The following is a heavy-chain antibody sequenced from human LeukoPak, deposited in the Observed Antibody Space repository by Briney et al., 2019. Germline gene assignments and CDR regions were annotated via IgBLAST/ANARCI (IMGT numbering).Heavy chain of an antibody. CDR1: GYTFTRYV. J-gene: IGHJ5*02. Sequence: ASVKVSCKASGYTFTRYVMNWVRQAPGQGPEWMGWINIKTGNPTYAQGFTGRFAFSLDTSVSTAYLQISSLKAEDTAVYYCARRYDSSGSPGWVWFDPWGQGTLVTVSS. CDR3: ARRYDSSGSPGWVWFDP. D-gene: IGHD3-22*01. V-gene: IGHV7-4-1*02. CDR2: INIKTGNP.